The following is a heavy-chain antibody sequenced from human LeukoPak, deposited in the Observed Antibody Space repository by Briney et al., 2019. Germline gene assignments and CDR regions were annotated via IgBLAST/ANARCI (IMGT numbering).Heavy chain of an antibody. V-gene: IGHV4-39*07. CDR3: ARGVVGATPDY. D-gene: IGHD1-26*01. CDR2: IYYSGST. Sequence: PSETLSLTCTVSGGSISSSSYYWGWLRQPPGKGLEWIGSIYYSGSTYYNPSLKSRVTISVDTSKNQFSLKVSSVTAADTAVYYCARGVVGATPDYWGQGTLVTVSS. J-gene: IGHJ4*02. CDR1: GGSISSSSYY.